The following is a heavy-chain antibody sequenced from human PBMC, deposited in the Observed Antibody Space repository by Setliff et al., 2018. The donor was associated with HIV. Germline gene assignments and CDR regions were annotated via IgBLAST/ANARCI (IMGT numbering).Heavy chain of an antibody. CDR3: ARDRNCGNGCYSSADH. V-gene: IGHV3-30*01. CDR1: GFIFSTFP. D-gene: IGHD2-21*01. J-gene: IGHJ4*02. Sequence: LKISCAASGFIFSTFPMHWVRQAPGKGLEWVAVMSGDANSQYYADSVRGRFTISRDNSKNTVYLQMNSLTAEDTAVYYCARDRNCGNGCYSSADHWGLGTLVTVSS. CDR2: MSGDANSQ.